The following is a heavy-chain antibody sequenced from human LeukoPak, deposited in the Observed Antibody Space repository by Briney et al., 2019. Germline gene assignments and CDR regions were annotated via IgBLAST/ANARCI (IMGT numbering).Heavy chain of an antibody. CDR3: ARDGFGVAENWFDP. CDR2: IYHSGST. CDR1: GYSISSGYY. D-gene: IGHD3-10*01. Sequence: SETLSLTCTVSGYSISSGYYWGWIRQPPGKGLEWIGSIYHSGSTYYNPSLKSRVTISVDTSKNQFSLKLSSVTAADTAVYYCARDGFGVAENWFDPWGRGTMVTVSS. J-gene: IGHJ5*02. V-gene: IGHV4-38-2*02.